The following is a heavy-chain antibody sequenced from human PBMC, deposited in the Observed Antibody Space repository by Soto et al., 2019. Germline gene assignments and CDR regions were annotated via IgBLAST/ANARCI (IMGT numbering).Heavy chain of an antibody. J-gene: IGHJ4*02. Sequence: ASLKVSCKASGYTFTSYYMHWVRQAPGQGLEWMGIINPSGGSTSYAQKFQGRVTMTKDTSTSTVYMELSSLRSEDTAVYYCARGGPYYDYIWGSLTADYWGQGTLVTVSS. D-gene: IGHD3-16*01. CDR1: GYTFTSYY. CDR2: INPSGGST. CDR3: ARGGPYYDYIWGSLTADY. V-gene: IGHV1-46*03.